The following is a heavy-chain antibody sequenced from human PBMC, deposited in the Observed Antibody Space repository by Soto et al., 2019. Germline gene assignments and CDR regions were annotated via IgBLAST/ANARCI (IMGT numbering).Heavy chain of an antibody. CDR3: ARDGIQLWPGPFDY. Sequence: SETLSLTCAVSGGSISSGGYSWSWIRQPPGKGLEWIGYIYHSGSTYYNPSLKSRVTISVDRSKNQFSLKLSSVTAADTAVYYCARDGIQLWPGPFDYWGQGTLVTVSS. J-gene: IGHJ4*02. D-gene: IGHD5-18*01. CDR2: IYHSGST. V-gene: IGHV4-30-2*01. CDR1: GGSISSGGYS.